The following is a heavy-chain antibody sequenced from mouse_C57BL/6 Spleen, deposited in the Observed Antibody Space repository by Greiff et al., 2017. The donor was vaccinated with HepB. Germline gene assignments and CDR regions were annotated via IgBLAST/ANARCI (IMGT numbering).Heavy chain of an antibody. Sequence: EVKLMESGAELVRPGASVKLSCTASGFNIKDDYMHWVKQRPEQGLEWIGWIDPENGDTEYASKFQGKATITADTSSNTAYLQLSSLTSEDTAVYYCTSYYYGSSYGAMDYWGQGTSVTVSS. D-gene: IGHD1-1*01. J-gene: IGHJ4*01. CDR3: TSYYYGSSYGAMDY. CDR1: GFNIKDDY. V-gene: IGHV14-4*01. CDR2: IDPENGDT.